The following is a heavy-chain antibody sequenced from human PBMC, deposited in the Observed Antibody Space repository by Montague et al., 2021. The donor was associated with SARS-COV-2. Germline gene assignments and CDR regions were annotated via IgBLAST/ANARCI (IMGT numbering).Heavy chain of an antibody. D-gene: IGHD3-10*01. CDR2: IYYTGST. V-gene: IGHV4-39*01. Sequence: SETLSLTCTVSGGSVSSSNYYWGWTRQPPGKGLEWIGSIYYTGSTYYNPSLKSRVTISVDTSKNQFSLKLSSVTAADTAVYYCARHTTGSGNAFDIWGQGTMVTVSS. CDR3: ARHTTGSGNAFDI. J-gene: IGHJ3*02. CDR1: GGSVSSSNYY.